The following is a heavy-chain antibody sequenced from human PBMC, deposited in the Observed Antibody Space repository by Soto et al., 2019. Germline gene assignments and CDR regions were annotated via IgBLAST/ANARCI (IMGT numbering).Heavy chain of an antibody. CDR1: GFTFSSYS. Sequence: EVQLVESGGGLVKPGGSLRLSCAASGFTFSSYSMNWVRQAPGKGLEWFSSISSSCSYIYYADSVKGRFTISRDNAKNSLYLQMNSLRAEDTAVYYCARETRYSSSDYWGQGTLVTVSS. CDR2: ISSSCSYI. D-gene: IGHD6-13*01. V-gene: IGHV3-21*01. J-gene: IGHJ4*02. CDR3: ARETRYSSSDY.